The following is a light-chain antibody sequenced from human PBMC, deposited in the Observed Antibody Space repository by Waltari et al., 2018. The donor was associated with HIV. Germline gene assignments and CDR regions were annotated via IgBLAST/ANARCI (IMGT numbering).Light chain of an antibody. CDR1: SSDVGGYNY. CDR2: EVS. Sequence: QSALTQPASVSGSPGQSITISCPGTSSDVGGYNYVSWYQQHPGKAPKLMIYEVSNRPSGVSNRFSGSKSGNTASLTISGLQAEDEADYYCSSYTSSSTPPFGGGTKLTVL. CDR3: SSYTSSSTPP. V-gene: IGLV2-14*01. J-gene: IGLJ3*02.